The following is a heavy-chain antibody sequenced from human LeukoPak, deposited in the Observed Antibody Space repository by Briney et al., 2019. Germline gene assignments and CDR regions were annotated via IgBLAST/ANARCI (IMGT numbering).Heavy chain of an antibody. Sequence: ASVKASCKASGYTFTGYYMHWVRQAPGQGLEWMGWINPNSDGTNYAQKFQGRVTMTRDTSISTAYMELSRLRSDDTAVYYCARDHDYGEKKYWGQGTLVTVSS. V-gene: IGHV1-2*02. CDR3: ARDHDYGEKKY. CDR2: INPNSDGT. J-gene: IGHJ4*02. CDR1: GYTFTGYY. D-gene: IGHD4-17*01.